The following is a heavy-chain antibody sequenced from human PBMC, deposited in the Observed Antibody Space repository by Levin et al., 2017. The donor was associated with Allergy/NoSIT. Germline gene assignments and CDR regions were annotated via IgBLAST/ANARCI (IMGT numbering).Heavy chain of an antibody. J-gene: IGHJ4*02. D-gene: IGHD6-19*01. Sequence: GGSLRLSCAASGFTFSSYSMNWVRQAPGKGLEWVSSISSSSSYIYYADSVKGRFTISRDNAKNSLYLQMNSLRAEDTAVYYCARDLGDSSGWGRGPPQPDYWGQGTLVTVSS. CDR3: ARDLGDSSGWGRGPPQPDY. V-gene: IGHV3-21*01. CDR2: ISSSSSYI. CDR1: GFTFSSYS.